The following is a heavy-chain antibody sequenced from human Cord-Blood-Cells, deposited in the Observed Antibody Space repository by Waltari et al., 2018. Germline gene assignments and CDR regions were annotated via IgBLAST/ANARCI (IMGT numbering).Heavy chain of an antibody. J-gene: IGHJ5*02. Sequence: QVQLQQWGAGLLKPSETLSLTCAVYGGSFSGYYWSWIRQPPGKGLEWMGAINHSGSTNCNPSLKSRVTISVDTSKNQFSRKLSSVTAADTAVYYCARHSRSDSSGYNWFDPWGQGTLVTVSS. CDR1: GGSFSGYY. V-gene: IGHV4-34*01. D-gene: IGHD3-22*01. CDR3: ARHSRSDSSGYNWFDP. CDR2: INHSGST.